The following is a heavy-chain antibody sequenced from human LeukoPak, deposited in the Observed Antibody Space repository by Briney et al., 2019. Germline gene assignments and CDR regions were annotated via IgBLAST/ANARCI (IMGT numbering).Heavy chain of an antibody. CDR2: ISSSGSII. Sequence: GGSLRLSCAASGFTFSDYYMSWIRQAPGKGLEWVSYISSSGSIIYYADSVKGRFTISRDNAKNSLYLQMNSLRAEDTAVYYCAKELVVITTKTDYWGQGTLVTVSS. CDR1: GFTFSDYY. CDR3: AKELVVITTKTDY. J-gene: IGHJ4*02. D-gene: IGHD3-22*01. V-gene: IGHV3-11*01.